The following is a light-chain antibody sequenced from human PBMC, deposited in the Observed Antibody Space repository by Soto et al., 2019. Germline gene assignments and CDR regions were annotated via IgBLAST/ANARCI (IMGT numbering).Light chain of an antibody. CDR1: QTITSYF. Sequence: EIVLTQSPGTLSLSPGQRATLSCRASQTITSYFLGWYQQKPGQAPRLLIYGAFSRATGIPDRFSGSGSGTDFTLTISRLEPEDFAVYYCQQYDSAPITFGQGTRLEIK. CDR2: GAF. J-gene: IGKJ5*01. CDR3: QQYDSAPIT. V-gene: IGKV3-20*01.